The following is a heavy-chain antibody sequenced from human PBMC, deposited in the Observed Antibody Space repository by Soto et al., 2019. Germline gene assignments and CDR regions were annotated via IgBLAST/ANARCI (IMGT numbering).Heavy chain of an antibody. Sequence: QVQLVESGGGVVQPGRSLRLSCAASGFTFSSYGMHWVRQAPGKGLEWVAVISYDGSNKYYADSVKGRFTISRDNSKNTLYLQMNSLRAEDTAVYYCAKDSRRANWNGYYFDYWGQGTLVTVSS. V-gene: IGHV3-30*18. CDR1: GFTFSSYG. J-gene: IGHJ4*02. CDR2: ISYDGSNK. D-gene: IGHD1-1*01. CDR3: AKDSRRANWNGYYFDY.